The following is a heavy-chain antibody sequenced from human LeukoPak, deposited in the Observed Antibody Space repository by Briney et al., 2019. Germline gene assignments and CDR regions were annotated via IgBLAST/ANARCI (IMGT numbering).Heavy chain of an antibody. CDR1: GYTFSSNA. Sequence: ASVKVSCKASGYTFSSNAMNWVRQAPGQGLEWMGWINTNTGSPTYAQGFTGRFVFSLDTSVSTAYLQISSLKAEDTAVYYCARVRITGTTFIRYYYYGIDVWGQGTTVTVSS. D-gene: IGHD1-20*01. CDR2: INTNTGSP. CDR3: ARVRITGTTFIRYYYYGIDV. J-gene: IGHJ6*02. V-gene: IGHV7-4-1*02.